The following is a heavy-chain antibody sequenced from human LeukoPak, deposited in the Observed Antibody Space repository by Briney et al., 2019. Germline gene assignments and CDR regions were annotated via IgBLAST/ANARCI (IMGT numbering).Heavy chain of an antibody. J-gene: IGHJ4*02. CDR2: ISHSGSP. Sequence: PSGTLSLTCAVSGGSISSNNWWTWVRQPPGKGLEWIGEISHSGSPNYNPSLKSRVTISVDKSKNQFSLKLSSVTAADTAVYYCATSTVTTGDLDYWGQGTLVTVSS. V-gene: IGHV4-4*02. CDR1: GGSISSNNW. D-gene: IGHD4-17*01. CDR3: ATSTVTTGDLDY.